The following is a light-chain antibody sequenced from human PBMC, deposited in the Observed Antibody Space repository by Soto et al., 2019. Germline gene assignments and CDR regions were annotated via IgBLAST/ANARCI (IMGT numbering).Light chain of an antibody. CDR1: QSVASN. V-gene: IGKV3-15*01. Sequence: ETVMTQSLVPLSESPGERATLSCGASQSVASNLAWYQQQPGQAPRLLIYDASTRATGVPARFSGSGSGTEFTLSISSLQSEDSAVYYCQQYNNWPWTFGQGTKVEIK. CDR2: DAS. J-gene: IGKJ1*01. CDR3: QQYNNWPWT.